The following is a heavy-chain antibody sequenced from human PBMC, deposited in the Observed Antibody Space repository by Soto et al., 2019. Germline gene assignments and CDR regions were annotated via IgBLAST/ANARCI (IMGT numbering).Heavy chain of an antibody. CDR2: FDPEDGET. CDR1: GYTLTELS. J-gene: IGHJ6*02. Sequence: ASVKVSCKVSGYTLTELSMHWVRQAPGKGLEWMGGFDPEDGETIYAQKFQGRVTMTEDTSTDTDYMELSSLRSEDTAVYYCATVGTVTKGYYYGMDVWGQGTTVTVSS. D-gene: IGHD4-4*01. V-gene: IGHV1-24*01. CDR3: ATVGTVTKGYYYGMDV.